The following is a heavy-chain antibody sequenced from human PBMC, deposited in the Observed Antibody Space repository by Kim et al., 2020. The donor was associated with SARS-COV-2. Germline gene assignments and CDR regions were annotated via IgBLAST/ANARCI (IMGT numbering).Heavy chain of an antibody. D-gene: IGHD3-22*01. CDR3: AKDIRDSSGYYPSIFDY. Sequence: VKDRFTISRDNAENSLYLQMNSLRAEDTALYYCAKDIRDSSGYYPSIFDYWGQGTLVTVSS. J-gene: IGHJ4*02. V-gene: IGHV3-9*01.